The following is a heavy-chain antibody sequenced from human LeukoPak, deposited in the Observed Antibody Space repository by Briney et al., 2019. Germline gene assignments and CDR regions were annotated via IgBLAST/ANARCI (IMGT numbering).Heavy chain of an antibody. V-gene: IGHV3-33*06. J-gene: IGHJ4*02. CDR2: IWNDGSYK. D-gene: IGHD2-21*02. CDR1: GFTFSSYG. CDR3: AKASDTATRGTDY. Sequence: GGSLRLSCVASGFTFSSYGMHWVRQAPGKGLAWVAIIWNDGSYKYYGDSVKGRFTISRDNSKNTLYLQMNGLRAEDTAIYYCAKASDTATRGTDYWGQGTLVTVSS.